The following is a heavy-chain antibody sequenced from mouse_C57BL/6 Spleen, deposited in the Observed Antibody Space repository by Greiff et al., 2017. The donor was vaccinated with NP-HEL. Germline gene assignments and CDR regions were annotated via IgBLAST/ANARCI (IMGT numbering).Heavy chain of an antibody. CDR3: ANGYGSSYVNAMDY. J-gene: IGHJ4*01. CDR1: GFNIKNTY. Sequence: VHVKQSVAELVRPGASVKLSCTASGFNIKNTYMHWVKQRPEQGLEWIGRIDPANGNTKYAPKFQGKATITADTSSNTAYLQLSSLTSEDTAIYYCANGYGSSYVNAMDYWGQGTSVTVSS. D-gene: IGHD1-1*01. CDR2: IDPANGNT. V-gene: IGHV14-3*01.